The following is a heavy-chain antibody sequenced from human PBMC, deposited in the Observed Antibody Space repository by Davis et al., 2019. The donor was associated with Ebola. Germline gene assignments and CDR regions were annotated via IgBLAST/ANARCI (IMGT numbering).Heavy chain of an antibody. CDR2: LYYGGST. Sequence: GSLRLSCTVSGGSISGYYWTWIRQPPGKGLEWIGYLYYGGSTNYNPSLKSRVTISVDTSKNQFSLKLSSVTAADTAVYYCASGDYDILTGYYLALGYWGQGTLVTVSS. CDR1: GGSISGYY. D-gene: IGHD3-9*01. CDR3: ASGDYDILTGYYLALGY. J-gene: IGHJ4*02. V-gene: IGHV4-59*12.